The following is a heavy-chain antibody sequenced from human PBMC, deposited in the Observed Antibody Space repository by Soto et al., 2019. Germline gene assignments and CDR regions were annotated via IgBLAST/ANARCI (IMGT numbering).Heavy chain of an antibody. V-gene: IGHV1-46*01. CDR1: GSTFSRHY. CDR3: ARGHGVNTPYYFDY. CDR2: FNPSANTT. J-gene: IGHJ4*02. D-gene: IGHD2-8*01. Sequence: ASVKVSCKASGSTFSRHYLHWVRQAPGQGLEWMGLFNPSANTTTNAQKFQGRVNMTRDTSTSAVDMELSSLTSDDTAVYFCARGHGVNTPYYFDYWGQGTLVTVSS.